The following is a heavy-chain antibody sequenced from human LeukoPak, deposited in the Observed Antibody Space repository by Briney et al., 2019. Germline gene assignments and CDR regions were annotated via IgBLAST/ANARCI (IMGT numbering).Heavy chain of an antibody. V-gene: IGHV1-24*01. Sequence: GASVKVSCKVSGYTLTELSMHWVRQAPGKGLEWMGGFDPEDGETIYAQKFQGRVTMTRNTSISTAYMELSSLRSEDTAVYYCARGETLVGATSGDEKDDYWGQGTLVTVSS. J-gene: IGHJ4*02. D-gene: IGHD1-26*01. CDR3: ARGETLVGATSGDEKDDY. CDR1: GYTLTELS. CDR2: FDPEDGET.